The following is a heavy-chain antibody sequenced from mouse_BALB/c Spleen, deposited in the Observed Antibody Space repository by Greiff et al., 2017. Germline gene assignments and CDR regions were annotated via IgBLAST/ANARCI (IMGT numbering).Heavy chain of an antibody. CDR3: ARDCGNYMDY. CDR2: IYPGNVNT. CDR1: GYTFTSYY. Sequence: VQLQQPGPELVKPGASVRISCKASGYTFTSYYIHWVKQRPGQGLEWIGWIYPGNVNTKYNEKFKGKATLTADKSSSTAYMQLSSLTSEDSAVYFCARDCGNYMDYWGQGTSVTVSS. D-gene: IGHD2-1*01. V-gene: IGHV1S56*01. J-gene: IGHJ4*01.